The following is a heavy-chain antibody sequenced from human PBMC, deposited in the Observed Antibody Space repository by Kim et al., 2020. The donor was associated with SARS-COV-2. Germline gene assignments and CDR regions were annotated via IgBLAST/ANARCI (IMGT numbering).Heavy chain of an antibody. V-gene: IGHV3-15*01. Sequence: NAADVKGRLTISRDNAKNMVYLKMKSLKTEDTAVYYCTTRHQWMVRGTDYWGQGTLVTVSS. CDR3: TTRHQWMVRGTDY. J-gene: IGHJ4*02. D-gene: IGHD6-19*01.